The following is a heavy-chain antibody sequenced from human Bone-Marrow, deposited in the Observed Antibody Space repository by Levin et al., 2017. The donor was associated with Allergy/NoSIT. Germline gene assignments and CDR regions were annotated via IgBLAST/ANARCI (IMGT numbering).Heavy chain of an antibody. J-gene: IGHJ4*02. CDR3: AKVGLWFRETKGDSFDY. CDR2: ISGSGGST. V-gene: IGHV3-23*01. CDR1: GFTFSSYA. Sequence: PGGSLRLSCAASGFTFSSYAMSWVRQAPGKGLEWVSAISGSGGSTYYADPVKGRFTISRDNSKNTLYLQMNSLRAEDTAVYYCAKVGLWFRETKGDSFDYWGQGTLVTVSS. D-gene: IGHD3-10*01.